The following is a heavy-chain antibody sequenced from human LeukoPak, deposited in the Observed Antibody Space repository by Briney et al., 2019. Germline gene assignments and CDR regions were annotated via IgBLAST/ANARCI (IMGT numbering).Heavy chain of an antibody. Sequence: PSETLSLTCTVSGGSISSGGYYWTWIRQHPGEGLEWIAYIYYSGTTYYNPSLKSRVTISVDTSKNQFSLKLSSVTAADTAVYYCARRGQGYFDHWGQGTLVTVSS. V-gene: IGHV4-31*03. CDR3: ARRGQGYFDH. CDR2: IYYSGTT. J-gene: IGHJ4*02. CDR1: GGSISSGGYY.